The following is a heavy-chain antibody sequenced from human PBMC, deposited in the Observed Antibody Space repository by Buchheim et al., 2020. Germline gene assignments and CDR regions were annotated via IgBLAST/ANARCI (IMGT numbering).Heavy chain of an antibody. J-gene: IGHJ6*02. CDR3: ARDIVVVPAAPGDYYYYYGMDV. Sequence: QVQLQESGPGLVKPSQTLSLTCTVSGGSISSGGYYWSWIRQHPGKGLEWIGYIYYSGSTYYNPSLKSRVTISVHTSKNQFSLKLSSVTAADTAVYYCARDIVVVPAAPGDYYYYYGMDVWGQGTT. D-gene: IGHD2-2*01. CDR2: IYYSGST. V-gene: IGHV4-31*03. CDR1: GGSISSGGYY.